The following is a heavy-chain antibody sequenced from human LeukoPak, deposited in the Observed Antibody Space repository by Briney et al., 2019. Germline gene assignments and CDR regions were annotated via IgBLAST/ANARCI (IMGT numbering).Heavy chain of an antibody. Sequence: PGGSLRLSCAASGFTFHFFGMHWVRQAPGKGLEWVAFISYDGSCQYYTDSVKGRFTISRDNSKKTLDLQMRGLRGEDTAVYYCAKDNHGFFDHWGQGTLVTVPS. CDR2: ISYDGSCQ. D-gene: IGHD1-14*01. CDR1: GFTFHFFG. J-gene: IGHJ4*02. CDR3: AKDNHGFFDH. V-gene: IGHV3-30*18.